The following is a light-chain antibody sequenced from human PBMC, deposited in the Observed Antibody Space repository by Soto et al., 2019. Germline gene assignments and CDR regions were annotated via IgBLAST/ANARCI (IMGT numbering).Light chain of an antibody. J-gene: IGKJ3*01. CDR3: QQYNNWPSFT. V-gene: IGKV3-15*01. Sequence: IVMTQSPATLSVSPGERATLSCRASQSVRSNLAWYQQKPGQAPRLLIYGASTRATGIPVRFSGSGSGTDFTLTISGLQSEDLAVYYCQQYNNWPSFTFGPGTKVDIK. CDR1: QSVRSN. CDR2: GAS.